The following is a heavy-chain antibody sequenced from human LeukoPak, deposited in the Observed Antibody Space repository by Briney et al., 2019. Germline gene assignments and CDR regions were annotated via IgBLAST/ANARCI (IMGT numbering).Heavy chain of an antibody. CDR2: TYYRSKWYN. V-gene: IGHV6-1*01. CDR1: GDSVSSNSAA. D-gene: IGHD3-10*01. Sequence: SQTLSLTCAISGDSVSSNSAAWNWIRQFPSRGLEWLGRTYYRSKWYNDYAVSVKSRITINPDTSKNQFSLQLNSVTPEDTAVYYCARVLMVRGVLGFDPWGQGTLVTVSS. J-gene: IGHJ5*02. CDR3: ARVLMVRGVLGFDP.